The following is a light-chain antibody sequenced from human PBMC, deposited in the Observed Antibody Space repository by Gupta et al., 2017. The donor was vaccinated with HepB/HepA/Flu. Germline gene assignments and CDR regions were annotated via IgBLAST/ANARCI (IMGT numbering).Light chain of an antibody. CDR3: QQSYRTPLT. CDR1: QSISSY. V-gene: IGKV1-39*01. CDR2: AAS. J-gene: IGKJ4*01. Sequence: DIQMTQSPSSLSASVGDRVTITCRASQSISSYLNWYQQKPGKAPKLLIYAASSLQSGVPSRFRGSGSGTDCTRTISSLQPEDCATYYCQQSYRTPLTFGGGTKVEIK.